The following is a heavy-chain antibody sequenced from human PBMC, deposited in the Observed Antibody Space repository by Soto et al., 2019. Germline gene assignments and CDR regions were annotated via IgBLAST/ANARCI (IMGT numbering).Heavy chain of an antibody. D-gene: IGHD2-15*01. CDR3: ARSPVSIVVVVAATEYYFDY. V-gene: IGHV1-69*12. CDR2: IIPIFGTA. J-gene: IGHJ4*02. CDR1: GGTFSSYA. Sequence: QVQLVQSGAEVKKPGSSVKVSCKASGGTFSSYAISWVRQAPGQGLEWMGGIIPIFGTANYAQKFQGRVTITADESTSTAYMERSSLRSEDTAVYYCARSPVSIVVVVAATEYYFDYWGQGTLVTVSS.